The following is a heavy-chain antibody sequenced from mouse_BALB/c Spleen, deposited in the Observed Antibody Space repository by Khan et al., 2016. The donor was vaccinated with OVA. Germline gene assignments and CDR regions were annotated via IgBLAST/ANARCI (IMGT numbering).Heavy chain of an antibody. Sequence: QIQLVQSGPELKKPGETVKISCKASGYTFTNYGMDWVKQAPGKGLKWMGWINTYTGEPTYVDDFKGRFAFSLETSATTAYLQINNLKNEDTATYFGARREDYGAFAYWGQGTLVTVSA. D-gene: IGHD1-1*02. J-gene: IGHJ3*01. V-gene: IGHV9-3-1*01. CDR2: INTYTGEP. CDR1: GYTFTNYG. CDR3: ARREDYGAFAY.